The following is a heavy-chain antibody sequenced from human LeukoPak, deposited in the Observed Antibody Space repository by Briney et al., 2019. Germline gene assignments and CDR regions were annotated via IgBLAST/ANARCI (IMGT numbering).Heavy chain of an antibody. CDR2: IHSSGST. J-gene: IGHJ4*02. D-gene: IGHD5/OR15-5a*01. V-gene: IGHV4-59*02. Sequence: SETLSLPCTVSGGSVNGRYGNWIRQAPGKGLEGIGDIHSSGSTSHNPSLKSRVTISVDTSNNQFSLTLSSVTAADTAVYYCARIYDTSSYYYYSDYWGQRTLVTVSS. CDR1: GGSVNGRY. CDR3: ARIYDTSSYYYYSDY.